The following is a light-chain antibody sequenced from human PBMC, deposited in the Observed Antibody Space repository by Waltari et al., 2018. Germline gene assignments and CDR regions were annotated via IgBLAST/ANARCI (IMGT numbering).Light chain of an antibody. CDR1: QGIRNS. CDR2: SAS. CDR3: QQYNSFPIT. J-gene: IGKJ4*01. Sequence: DIQMTQSPSSLSASVGDRVTITCRASQGIRNSLAWFQQKPGKAPKSLIYSASSLQSGVPSKFLFLLSGTDFTLTISSLQPEHLATSYCQQYNSFPITFGGGTQVPIK. V-gene: IGKV1-16*02.